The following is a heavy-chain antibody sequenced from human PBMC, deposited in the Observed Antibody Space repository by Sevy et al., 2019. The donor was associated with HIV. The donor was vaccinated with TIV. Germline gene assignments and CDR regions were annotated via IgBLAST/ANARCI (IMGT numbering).Heavy chain of an antibody. CDR2: IYYNGHI. Sequence: SETLSLTCTVSSGSITSLYWNWIRQPPGKGLEWIANIYYNGHINYNPSLKSRVTLSLDTSSNQFSLRLSSVTAADTAMYYCAGENAWGRGYTWGQGTLVTVS. V-gene: IGHV4-59*08. CDR1: SGSITSLY. CDR3: AGENAWGRGYT. D-gene: IGHD6-25*01. J-gene: IGHJ5*02.